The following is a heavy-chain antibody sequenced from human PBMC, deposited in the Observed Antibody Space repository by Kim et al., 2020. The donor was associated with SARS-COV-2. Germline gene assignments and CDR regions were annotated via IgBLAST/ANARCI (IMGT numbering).Heavy chain of an antibody. V-gene: IGHV3-30*07. CDR3: ARGFLWSGYRHYNWFDP. Sequence: VKGRFTISRDNSKNTLYLQMNSLRAEDTAVYYCARGFLWSGYRHYNWFDPWGQGTLVTVSS. J-gene: IGHJ5*02. D-gene: IGHD3-3*01.